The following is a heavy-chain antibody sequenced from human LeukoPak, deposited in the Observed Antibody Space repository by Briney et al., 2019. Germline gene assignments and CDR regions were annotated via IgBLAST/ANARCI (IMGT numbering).Heavy chain of an antibody. CDR2: IGKSGSPI. CDR3: ARDAGITGTTDLDY. D-gene: IGHD1-14*01. CDR1: GFIFSGYY. J-gene: IGHJ4*01. V-gene: IGHV3-11*04. Sequence: GGSLRLSCAASGFIFSGYYMTWIRQAPGKGLEWVSYIGKSGSPIYYADSVKGRFTISRDNAKNSLYLQMNSLRAEDTAVYYCARDAGITGTTDLDYWGHGTLVTVSS.